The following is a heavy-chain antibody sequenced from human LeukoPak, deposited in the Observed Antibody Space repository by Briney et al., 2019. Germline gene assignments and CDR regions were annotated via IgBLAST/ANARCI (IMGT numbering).Heavy chain of an antibody. CDR3: ARVAQQESYYYYGMDV. V-gene: IGHV3-21*01. Sequence: GGSLRLSCAASGFTFSSYSMNWVRQAPGKGLEWVSSISSSSSYIYYADSVKGRFTISRDNAKNSLYLQMNSLRAEDTAVYYCARVAQQESYYYYGMDVWGQGTTVTVSS. D-gene: IGHD2-2*01. J-gene: IGHJ6*02. CDR2: ISSSSSYI. CDR1: GFTFSSYS.